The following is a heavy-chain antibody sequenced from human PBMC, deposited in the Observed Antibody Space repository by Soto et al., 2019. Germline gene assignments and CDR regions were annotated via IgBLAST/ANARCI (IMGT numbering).Heavy chain of an antibody. J-gene: IGHJ3*01. CDR2: IYHSGST. V-gene: IGHV4-30-2*01. CDR1: GGSISSGGYS. D-gene: IGHD1-26*01. Sequence: PSETLSLTCAVSGGSISSGGYSWSWIRQPPGKGLEWIGYIYHSGSTYYNPSLKSRVTISVDRSKNQFSLKLSSVTAEDTAVYYCARGDRGAFDLWGQGTVVTVSS. CDR3: ARGDRGAFDL.